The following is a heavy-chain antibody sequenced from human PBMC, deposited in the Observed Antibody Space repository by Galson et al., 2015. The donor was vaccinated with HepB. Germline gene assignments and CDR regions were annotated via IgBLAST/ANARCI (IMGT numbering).Heavy chain of an antibody. J-gene: IGHJ3*02. V-gene: IGHV3-30-3*01. CDR2: ISYDGSNK. Sequence: SLRLSCAASGFTFSSYAMHWVRQAPGKGLEWVAVISYDGSNKYYADSVKGRFTISRDNSKNTLYLQMNSLRAEDTAVYYCACSLYSSGWYEAFDIWGQGTMVTVSS. CDR1: GFTFSSYA. CDR3: ACSLYSSGWYEAFDI. D-gene: IGHD6-19*01.